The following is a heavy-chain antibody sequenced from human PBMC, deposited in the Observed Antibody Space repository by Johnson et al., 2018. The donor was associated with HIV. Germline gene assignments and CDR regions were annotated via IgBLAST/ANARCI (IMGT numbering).Heavy chain of an antibody. D-gene: IGHD1-26*01. CDR1: GFTFSNYV. CDR3: ARRDSGSLSFDI. Sequence: VQLVESGGGLVQSGGSLRLSCAASGFTFSNYVMSWVRQAPGKGLEWVSGINWNGGSTSYAASVKGRCTISRDNGKNSLYLQMNNLRAEDTALYYCARRDSGSLSFDIWGPGTMVTVSS. V-gene: IGHV3-20*04. J-gene: IGHJ3*02. CDR2: INWNGGST.